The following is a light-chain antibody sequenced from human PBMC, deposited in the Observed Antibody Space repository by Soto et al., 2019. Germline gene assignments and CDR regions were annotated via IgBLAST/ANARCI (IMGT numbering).Light chain of an antibody. V-gene: IGLV2-11*01. CDR2: DVS. Sequence: QSALTQPRSVSGSPGQSVTISCTGTSSDVGGYNYVSWYQQHPGKAPKLMIYDVSKRPSGVPDRFSGSKSGNTASLTISGLQAEYEADYYCCSYAGSYLRVFGTGTKVTVL. CDR3: CSYAGSYLRV. J-gene: IGLJ1*01. CDR1: SSDVGGYNY.